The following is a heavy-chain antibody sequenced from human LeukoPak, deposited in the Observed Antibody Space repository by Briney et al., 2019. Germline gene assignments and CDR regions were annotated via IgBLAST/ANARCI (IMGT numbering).Heavy chain of an antibody. D-gene: IGHD3-10*01. V-gene: IGHV3-74*01. CDR2: IDEHGTTI. J-gene: IGHJ4*02. CDR3: ARDVGGAGSH. CDR1: GFTFSRYW. Sequence: QPGESLRLSCAASGFTFSRYWMHWVCQAPGEGLVWVSRIDEHGTTIDYADSVRDRFTISRDNAKNTLYLHMNSLRAEDTAMYYCARDVGGAGSHWGQGSLVTVSS.